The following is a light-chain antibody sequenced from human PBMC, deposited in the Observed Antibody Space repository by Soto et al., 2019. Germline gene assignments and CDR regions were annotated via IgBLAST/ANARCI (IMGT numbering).Light chain of an antibody. CDR2: DAS. CDR1: QSVSSY. CDR3: QQRSNWPPIT. Sequence: EIVWTQSPATLSLSPGERATLSCRASQSVSSYLVWYQQKPGQAPRLLIYDASNRATGIPARFSGSGSGTDFTLTISSLEPEDFAVYYCQQRSNWPPITFGQGTRLEIK. J-gene: IGKJ5*01. V-gene: IGKV3-11*01.